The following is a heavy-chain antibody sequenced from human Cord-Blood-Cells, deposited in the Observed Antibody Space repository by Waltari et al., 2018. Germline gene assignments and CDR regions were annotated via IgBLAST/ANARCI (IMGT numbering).Heavy chain of an antibody. D-gene: IGHD1-26*01. J-gene: IGHJ3*02. CDR3: ARFSGSYYGDAFDI. CDR1: GDSVSSNSAA. Sequence: QVQLQQSGPGLVKPSQPLPLTCSISGDSVSSNSAAWNWIRQSPSRGLEWLGRTYYRSKWYNDYAVSVKSRITINPDTSKNQFSLQLNSVTPEDTAVYYCARFSGSYYGDAFDIWGQGTMVTVSS. CDR2: TYYRSKWYN. V-gene: IGHV6-1*01.